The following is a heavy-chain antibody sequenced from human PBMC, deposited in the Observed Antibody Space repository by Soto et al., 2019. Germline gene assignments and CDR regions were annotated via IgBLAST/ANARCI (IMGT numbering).Heavy chain of an antibody. CDR3: ARLPWRHWVDY. CDR1: GSSIGSGGYY. CDR2: MYYNVGT. D-gene: IGHD3-16*01. V-gene: IGHV4-39*01. J-gene: IGHJ4*02. Sequence: SETLSLTCIVSGSSIGSGGYYWGWIRQPPGKGLEWIASMYYNVGTYYTPSLKGRVTITVDTSASPFSLKLSSVTSADTAVYYCARLPWRHWVDYWGQGTLVTVSS.